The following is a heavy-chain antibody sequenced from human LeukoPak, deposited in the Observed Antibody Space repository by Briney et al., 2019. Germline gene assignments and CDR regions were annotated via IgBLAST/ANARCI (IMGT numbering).Heavy chain of an antibody. CDR2: ISYDGSNK. Sequence: GGSLRLSCAASGFTFSSYGMHWVRQAPGKGLEWVAVISYDGSNKYYADSVKGRFTISRDNSKNTLYLQMNSLRAEDTAVYYCAKDEPRIAVAGLFDYWGQGTLVTVSS. J-gene: IGHJ4*02. D-gene: IGHD6-19*01. CDR1: GFTFSSYG. CDR3: AKDEPRIAVAGLFDY. V-gene: IGHV3-30*18.